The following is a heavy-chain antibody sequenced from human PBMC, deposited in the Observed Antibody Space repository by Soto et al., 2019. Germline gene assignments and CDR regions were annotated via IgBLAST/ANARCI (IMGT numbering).Heavy chain of an antibody. J-gene: IGHJ3*02. CDR2: ISGSGGST. CDR3: ASHPGLLWFGPEGAFDI. Sequence: PGGSLRLSCAASGXTFSSYAMSWVRQAPGKGLEWVSAISGSGGSTYYADSVKGRFTISRDNSKNTLYLQMNSLRAEDTAVYYCASHPGLLWFGPEGAFDIWGQGTMVTVSS. D-gene: IGHD3-10*01. V-gene: IGHV3-23*01. CDR1: GXTFSSYA.